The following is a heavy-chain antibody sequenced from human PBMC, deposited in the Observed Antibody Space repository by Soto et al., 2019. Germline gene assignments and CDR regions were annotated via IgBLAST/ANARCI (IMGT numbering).Heavy chain of an antibody. D-gene: IGHD3-9*01. J-gene: IGHJ4*02. CDR1: GDTFSSYS. CDR3: ARGYQRYFDFGLY. CDR2: ISPINGDT. V-gene: IGHV1-18*01. Sequence: ASVKVSCKASGDTFSSYSFSLVRQVPGQGLEWMGWISPINGDTNYAQKLQGRVTMTTDKFTSTAYMELRSLRYDDTAVYYCARGYQRYFDFGLYWGQGTLVTVSS.